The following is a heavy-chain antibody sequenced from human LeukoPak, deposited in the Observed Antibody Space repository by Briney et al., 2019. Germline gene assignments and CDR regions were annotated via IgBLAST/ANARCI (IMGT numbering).Heavy chain of an antibody. CDR1: GFTFSSYA. Sequence: GGSLRLSCAASGFTFSSYAMSWVRQAPGKGLEWVSAISGSGGSTYYADSVKGRFTISRDNSKNTLYLQMNSLRAEDTAVYYCARERRGSGWYGTDDAFDIWGQGTMVTVSS. CDR3: ARERRGSGWYGTDDAFDI. CDR2: ISGSGGST. D-gene: IGHD6-19*01. J-gene: IGHJ3*02. V-gene: IGHV3-23*01.